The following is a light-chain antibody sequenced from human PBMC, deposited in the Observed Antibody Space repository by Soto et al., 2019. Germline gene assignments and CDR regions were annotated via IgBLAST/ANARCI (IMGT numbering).Light chain of an antibody. CDR1: TSNIGSNY. Sequence: QSVLTQPPSASGTPGQGVTISCSGSTSNIGSNYVYWYQQLPGTAPKLLIYRNNQRPSGVPDRFSGSKSGTSASLAISGLRSDDEADYFWATWDDSLNGFYVFGTGTKVTV. CDR3: ATWDDSLNGFYV. J-gene: IGLJ1*01. CDR2: RNN. V-gene: IGLV1-47*01.